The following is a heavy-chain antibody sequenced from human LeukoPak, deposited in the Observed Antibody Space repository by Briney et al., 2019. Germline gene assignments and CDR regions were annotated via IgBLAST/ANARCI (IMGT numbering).Heavy chain of an antibody. CDR2: IYYSGST. CDR1: GGSISSYY. CDR3: ARPRYNWNDVGAFDI. J-gene: IGHJ3*02. V-gene: IGHV4-59*08. D-gene: IGHD1-20*01. Sequence: SETLSLTCTVSGGSISSYYWSWIRQPPGKGLEWIGYIYYSGSTNYNPSLKSRVTISVDTSKYQFSLKLSSVTAADTAVYYCARPRYNWNDVGAFDIWGQGTMVTVSS.